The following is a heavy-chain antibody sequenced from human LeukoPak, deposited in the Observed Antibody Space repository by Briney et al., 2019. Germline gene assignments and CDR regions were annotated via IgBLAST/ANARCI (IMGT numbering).Heavy chain of an antibody. Sequence: GGSLRLSCAASGFTFSSYWMSWVRQAPGKGLEWVANIKQDGSEKYYVDSVKGRFTISRDNAKNSLYLQMNSLRAEDTAVYYCARVLLWFGELYGVFDYWGQGTLVTVSS. CDR1: GFTFSSYW. CDR3: ARVLLWFGELYGVFDY. CDR2: IKQDGSEK. D-gene: IGHD3-10*01. J-gene: IGHJ4*02. V-gene: IGHV3-7*01.